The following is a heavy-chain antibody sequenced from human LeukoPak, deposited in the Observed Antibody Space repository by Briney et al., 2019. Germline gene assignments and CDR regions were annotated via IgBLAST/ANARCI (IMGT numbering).Heavy chain of an antibody. J-gene: IGHJ4*02. CDR2: IREDGTIT. CDR3: ARNFVGTSRSDFDS. D-gene: IGHD1-26*01. V-gene: IGHV3-74*01. CDR1: GFTFSSYW. Sequence: PGGSLRLSCAASGFTFSSYWMHWVRQVPGKRLVWVSRIREDGTITNYEDSVKGRFTIFRDNARNTLYLQMHSLRAEDTAIYYCARNFVGTSRSDFDSWGQGTQVTVSS.